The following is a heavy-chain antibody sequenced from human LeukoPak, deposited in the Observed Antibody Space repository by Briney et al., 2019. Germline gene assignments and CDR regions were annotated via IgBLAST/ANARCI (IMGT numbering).Heavy chain of an antibody. Sequence: SETLSLTCTVSGGSISSSSYYWGWIRQPPGKGLEWIGSIYYSGSTYYNPSLKSRVTISVDTSKNQFSLKLSSVTAADTAVYYCARGEGYRWFDPWGQGTLVTVSS. CDR1: GGSISSSSYY. V-gene: IGHV4-39*07. CDR3: ARGEGYRWFDP. CDR2: IYYSGST. J-gene: IGHJ5*02. D-gene: IGHD5-18*01.